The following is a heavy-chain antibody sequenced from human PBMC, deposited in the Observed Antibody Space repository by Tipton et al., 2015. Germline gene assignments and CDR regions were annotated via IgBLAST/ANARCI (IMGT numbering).Heavy chain of an antibody. D-gene: IGHD5-12*01. CDR3: ARDAGYSRWAGNPFDY. Sequence: TLSLTCTVTGESLTNYFWAWIRQPPGKRLEWIAHINHNGGTKYNPSLTVRVTMSVDNSKNQFSLSLDSVTAADTAIYYCARDAGYSRWAGNPFDYWGQGARVTVSS. J-gene: IGHJ4*02. CDR2: INHNGGT. V-gene: IGHV4-59*12. CDR1: GESLTNYF.